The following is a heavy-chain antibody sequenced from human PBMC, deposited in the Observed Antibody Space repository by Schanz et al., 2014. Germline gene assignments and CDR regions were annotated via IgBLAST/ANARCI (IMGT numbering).Heavy chain of an antibody. Sequence: QVHLVQSGAEVKRPGASVKVSCKASEYSFTSYSMHWVRQAPGQRLEWMGWINTGSGGTKYSQNFQGRVTITRDTSASTAYMELSSLRSEDTAVYSCARGIGGYGANNYFDYWGQGTLXTVSS. J-gene: IGHJ4*02. CDR3: ARGIGGYGANNYFDY. V-gene: IGHV1-3*04. CDR1: EYSFTSYS. CDR2: INTGSGGT. D-gene: IGHD5-12*01.